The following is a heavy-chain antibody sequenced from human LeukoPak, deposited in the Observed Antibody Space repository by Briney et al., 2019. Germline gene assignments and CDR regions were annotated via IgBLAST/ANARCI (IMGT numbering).Heavy chain of an antibody. Sequence: GGALRLSCAASGFTFSSYSMNWVRQAPGKGGEGVACISSSRSYKYYADSVKGRFTISREKAKNSLYLQMTSLRAEDTAVYCCARAGYGDHDAFDIWGQGTMVTVSS. CDR2: ISSSRSYK. V-gene: IGHV3-21*01. J-gene: IGHJ3*02. CDR3: ARAGYGDHDAFDI. CDR1: GFTFSSYS. D-gene: IGHD4-17*01.